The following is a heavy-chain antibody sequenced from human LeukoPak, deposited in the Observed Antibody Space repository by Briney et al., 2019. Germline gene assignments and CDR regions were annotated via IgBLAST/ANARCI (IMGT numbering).Heavy chain of an antibody. Sequence: SETLSLTCTVSGGSISSGGYYWSWIRQHPGKGLEWIGYIYYSGSTYYNPSLKSRVTISVDTSKNQFSLKLSSVTAADTAVYYCARALDSSSWYRLDYWGQGTLVTVSS. CDR2: IYYSGST. J-gene: IGHJ4*02. CDR3: ARALDSSSWYRLDY. CDR1: GGSISSGGYY. D-gene: IGHD6-13*01. V-gene: IGHV4-31*03.